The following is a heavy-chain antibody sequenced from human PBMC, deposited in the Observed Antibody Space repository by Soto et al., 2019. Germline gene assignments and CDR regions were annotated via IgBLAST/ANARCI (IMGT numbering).Heavy chain of an antibody. D-gene: IGHD4-17*01. Sequence: ASVRVSCKASGGTFSSYAISWVRQAPGQGLEWMGGIIPIFGTANYAQKFQGRVTITADKSTSTAYMELSSLRSEDTAVYYCARDTLYGGYYGMDVWGQGTTVTVS. CDR1: GGTFSSYA. CDR2: IIPIFGTA. V-gene: IGHV1-69*06. CDR3: ARDTLYGGYYGMDV. J-gene: IGHJ6*02.